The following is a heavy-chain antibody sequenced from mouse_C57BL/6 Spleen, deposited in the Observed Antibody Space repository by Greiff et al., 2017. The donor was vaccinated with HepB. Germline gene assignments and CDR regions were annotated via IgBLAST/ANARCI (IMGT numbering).Heavy chain of an antibody. J-gene: IGHJ1*03. V-gene: IGHV1-15*01. D-gene: IGHD2-5*01. Sequence: QVQLQQSGAELVRPGASVTLSCKASGYTFTDYEMHWVKQTPVHGLEWIGAIDPETGGTAYNQKFKGKAILTADKSSSTAYMELRSLTSEDSAVYYCTRTPLYYSNYGWYFDVWGTGTTVTVSS. CDR2: IDPETGGT. CDR1: GYTFTDYE. CDR3: TRTPLYYSNYGWYFDV.